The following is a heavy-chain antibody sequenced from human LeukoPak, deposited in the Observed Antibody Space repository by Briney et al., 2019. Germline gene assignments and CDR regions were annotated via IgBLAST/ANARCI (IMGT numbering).Heavy chain of an antibody. CDR1: GYTFTSYG. Sequence: ASVKVSCKASGYTFTSYGISWVRQAPGQGLEWMGWISAYNGNTNYAQKLQGRVTMTTDTSTSTAYMELRSLRSDDTAVYYCARDLDRAAAGINILGHWGQGALVTVSS. V-gene: IGHV1-18*01. CDR2: ISAYNGNT. D-gene: IGHD6-13*01. CDR3: ARDLDRAAAGINILGH. J-gene: IGHJ4*02.